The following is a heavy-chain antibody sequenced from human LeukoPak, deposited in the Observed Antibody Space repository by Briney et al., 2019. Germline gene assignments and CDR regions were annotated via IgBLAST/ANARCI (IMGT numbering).Heavy chain of an antibody. CDR1: GGSISSSSYY. V-gene: IGHV4-39*07. D-gene: IGHD2-2*01. CDR2: IYYSGST. Sequence: SETLSLTCTVSGGSISSSSYYWGWIRHPPGKGLEWIGSIYYSGSTYYNPSLKSRVTISVDTSKNQFSLKLSSVTAADTAVYYCARGGPDIVAVAYWGQGTLVTVSS. CDR3: ARGGPDIVAVAY. J-gene: IGHJ4*02.